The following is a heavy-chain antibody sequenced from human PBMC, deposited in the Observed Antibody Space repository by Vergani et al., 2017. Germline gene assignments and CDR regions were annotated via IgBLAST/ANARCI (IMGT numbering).Heavy chain of an antibody. J-gene: IGHJ5*02. CDR1: FDSIRNLY. D-gene: IGHD6-19*01. CDR2: IHSSENT. CDR3: ASDTHSGPRADR. V-gene: IGHV4-59*11. Sequence: QVQLQESGPGLVKSSETLSLTCSVSFDSIRNLYCNWIRQPPGKGLEWRGSIHSSENTNYNPSLKTRVTIPVDTSKNQFYLTLTSVTAADTAVYYCASDTHSGPRADRWGQGILVTVTS.